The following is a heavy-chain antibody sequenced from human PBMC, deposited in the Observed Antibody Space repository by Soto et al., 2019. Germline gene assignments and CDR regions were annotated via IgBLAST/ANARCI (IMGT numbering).Heavy chain of an antibody. CDR3: ARRGFMGATTIDY. V-gene: IGHV4-30-2*03. CDR1: GSSISSGGYS. D-gene: IGHD1-26*01. Sequence: SETLSLTCAISGSSISSGGYSWSWIRQPPGKGLEWIGYIYYSGSTYYNPSLKSRVSISVDTSKNQFSLKLSSVTAADTAVYYCARRGFMGATTIDYWGQGTLVTVSS. CDR2: IYYSGST. J-gene: IGHJ4*02.